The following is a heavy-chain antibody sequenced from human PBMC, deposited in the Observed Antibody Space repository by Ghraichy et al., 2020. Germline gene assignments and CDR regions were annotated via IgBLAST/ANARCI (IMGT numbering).Heavy chain of an antibody. Sequence: SLNISCAASGFTFDDYAMHWVRQAPGKGLEWVSGISWNSDSIGYGDSVKGRFTISRDNAKNSLYLQMNSLRVEDTALYYCVKDRSPGGWLQGVDYWGQGTLVTVSS. J-gene: IGHJ4*02. CDR3: VKDRSPGGWLQGVDY. CDR2: ISWNSDSI. V-gene: IGHV3-9*01. D-gene: IGHD6-19*01. CDR1: GFTFDDYA.